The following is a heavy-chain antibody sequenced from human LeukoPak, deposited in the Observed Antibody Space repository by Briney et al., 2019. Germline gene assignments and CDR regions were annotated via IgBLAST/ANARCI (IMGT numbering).Heavy chain of an antibody. J-gene: IGHJ6*02. V-gene: IGHV1-69*13. D-gene: IGHD2-21*02. CDR2: IIPIFGTA. Sequence: SVKVSCKASGGTFSSYAISWVRQAPGQGLGWMGGIIPIFGTANYAQKFQGRVTITADESTSTAYMELSSLRSEDTAVYYCARDSPWAYCGGDCVSPYYYYGMDVWGQGTTVTVSS. CDR1: GGTFSSYA. CDR3: ARDSPWAYCGGDCVSPYYYYGMDV.